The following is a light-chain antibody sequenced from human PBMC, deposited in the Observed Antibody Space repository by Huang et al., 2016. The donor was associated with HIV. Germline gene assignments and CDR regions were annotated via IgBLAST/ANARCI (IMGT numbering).Light chain of an antibody. V-gene: IGKV3-20*01. CDR2: GAT. J-gene: IGKJ4*01. CDR1: QRVSTDY. CDR3: QQYGNSPLT. Sequence: DTVLTQSPGILSLSPGERATLSCRASQRVSTDYLAGYQQKPGQAPRLLIHGATVRATGIPDRFSGSGSGTDFTLTINRLEPEDFALDYCQQYGNSPLTVGGGTEVEIK.